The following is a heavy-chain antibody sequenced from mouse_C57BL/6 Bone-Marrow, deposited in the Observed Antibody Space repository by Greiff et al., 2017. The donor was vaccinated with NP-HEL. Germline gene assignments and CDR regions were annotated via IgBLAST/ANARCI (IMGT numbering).Heavy chain of an antibody. V-gene: IGHV5-9-1*02. D-gene: IGHD4-1*01. J-gene: IGHJ4*01. CDR1: GFTFSSYA. CDR3: TKLTGTLYYAMDY. CDR2: ISSGGDYI. Sequence: EVKLVESGEGLVKPGGSLKLSCAASGFTFSSYAMSWVRQTPEKRLEWVAYISSGGDYIYYADTVKGRCTISRDNARNTLYLQMSSLKSEDTAMYYCTKLTGTLYYAMDYWGQGTSVTVSS.